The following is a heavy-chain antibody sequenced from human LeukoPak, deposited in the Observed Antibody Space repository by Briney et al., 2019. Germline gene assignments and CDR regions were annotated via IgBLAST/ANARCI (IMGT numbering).Heavy chain of an antibody. V-gene: IGHV3-23*01. J-gene: IGHJ4*02. D-gene: IGHD5-12*01. CDR3: AKIWWQWYFFDY. CDR1: GFTFSTYA. Sequence: PGGSLRLSCAASGFTFSTYAMNWVRQAPGKGLEWDSGISGSASSTHYADSVKGRFTISRDNSKNTLYLQMNSLRVEDTAVYFCAKIWWQWYFFDYWGQGTLVTVSS. CDR2: ISGSASST.